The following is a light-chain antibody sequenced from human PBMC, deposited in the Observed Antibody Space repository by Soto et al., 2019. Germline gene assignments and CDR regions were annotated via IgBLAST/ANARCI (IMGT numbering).Light chain of an antibody. CDR1: SSDVGKYDR. Sequence: QSALTQPPSVSGSPGQSVTISCTGTSSDVGKYDRVSWYQQPPGTAPKLTIYEVTNRPSGVPARFSGSKSGNTASLTISGLQAEDEADYYCSSYTSTSRYVFGAGTKLTVL. CDR3: SSYTSTSRYV. V-gene: IGLV2-18*02. CDR2: EVT. J-gene: IGLJ1*01.